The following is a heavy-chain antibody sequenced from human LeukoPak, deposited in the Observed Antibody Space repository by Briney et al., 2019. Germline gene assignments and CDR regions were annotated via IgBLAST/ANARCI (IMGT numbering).Heavy chain of an antibody. D-gene: IGHD3-10*01. Sequence: GGSLRLSCAASGFTFSSYSMYWVRQAPGKGLEWVSSISSSSSYIYYADSVKGRFTISRDNAKNSLYLQMNSLRAEDTAVYYCAAYYGSGSYFGYWGQGTLVTVSS. CDR3: AAYYGSGSYFGY. V-gene: IGHV3-21*01. CDR1: GFTFSSYS. CDR2: ISSSSSYI. J-gene: IGHJ4*02.